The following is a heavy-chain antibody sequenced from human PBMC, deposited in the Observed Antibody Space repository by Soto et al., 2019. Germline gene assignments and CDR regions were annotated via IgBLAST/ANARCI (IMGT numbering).Heavy chain of an antibody. CDR2: IYHSGST. Sequence: PSETLSLTCALSGGSISSGGNSWSWIRQPPGKGLEWIGYIYHSGSTYYNPSLKSRVTISVDRSKNQFSLKLSSVTAADTAVYYCARDETGTFDYWGQGTLVTVSS. V-gene: IGHV4-30-2*01. CDR3: ARDETGTFDY. J-gene: IGHJ4*02. CDR1: GGSISSGGNS. D-gene: IGHD1-7*01.